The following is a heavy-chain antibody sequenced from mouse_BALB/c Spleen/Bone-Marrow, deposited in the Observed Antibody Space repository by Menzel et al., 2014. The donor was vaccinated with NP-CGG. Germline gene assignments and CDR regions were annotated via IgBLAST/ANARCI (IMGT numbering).Heavy chain of an antibody. D-gene: IGHD1-2*01. CDR2: ISGGSSTI. J-gene: IGHJ4*01. Sequence: EVKVVESGGGLVQPGGSRKLSCAASGFTFSSFGMHWVRQAPEKGLEWVAYISGGSSTIYYADTVKGRFTISRDNPKNTLFLQMTSLRSEETAMYYCARGVYGYVKYAMDYWGQGTSVTVSS. CDR3: ARGVYGYVKYAMDY. CDR1: GFTFSSFG. V-gene: IGHV5-17*02.